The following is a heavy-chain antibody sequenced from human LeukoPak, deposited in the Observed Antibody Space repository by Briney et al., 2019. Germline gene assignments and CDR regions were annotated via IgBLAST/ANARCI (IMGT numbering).Heavy chain of an antibody. CDR2: ISSSGSYI. J-gene: IGHJ6*03. D-gene: IGHD1-14*01. Sequence: GGSLRLSCAASRFTFSSYSMNWVRQAPGKGLEWVSSISSSGSYIYHADSVKGRFTISRDNAKNSLYLQMNSLRAEDTAVYYCARVGPWVNPDHYYYYMDVWGKGTTVTVSS. CDR1: RFTFSSYS. CDR3: ARVGPWVNPDHYYYYMDV. V-gene: IGHV3-21*01.